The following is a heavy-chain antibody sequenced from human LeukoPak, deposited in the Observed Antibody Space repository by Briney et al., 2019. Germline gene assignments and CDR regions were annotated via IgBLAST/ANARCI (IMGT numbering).Heavy chain of an antibody. CDR3: ASTRGYSYGTHDY. J-gene: IGHJ4*02. CDR2: IIPIFGTA. V-gene: IGHV1-69*13. Sequence: SVKVSCKASGYTFTSYYMHWVRQAPGQGLEWMGGIIPIFGTANYAQKFQGRVTITADESTSTAYMELSSLRSEDTAVYYCASTRGYSYGTHDYWGQGTLVTVSS. CDR1: GYTFTSYY. D-gene: IGHD5-18*01.